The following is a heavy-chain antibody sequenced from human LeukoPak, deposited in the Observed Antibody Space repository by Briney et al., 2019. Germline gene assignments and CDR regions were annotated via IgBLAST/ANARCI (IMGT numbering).Heavy chain of an antibody. J-gene: IGHJ6*03. CDR3: TRHAKAAIITYYYYYMDV. D-gene: IGHD3-16*01. V-gene: IGHV3-23*01. Sequence: GGSLRLSCAASGFTFSSYAMSWVRQAPGKGLEWVSAISGSGGSTYYADSMKGRFTISRDNSKNTLYLQMNSLRAEDTAVYYCTRHAKAAIITYYYYYMDVWGKGTTVTVSS. CDR2: ISGSGGST. CDR1: GFTFSSYA.